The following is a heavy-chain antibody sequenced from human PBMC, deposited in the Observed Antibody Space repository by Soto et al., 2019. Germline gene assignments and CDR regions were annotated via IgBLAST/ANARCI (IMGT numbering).Heavy chain of an antibody. J-gene: IGHJ5*01. CDR1: GDSISSGGYY. D-gene: IGHD3-9*01. Sequence: QVQLQESGPGLVKPSQTLSLTCTVYGDSISSGGYYWSWIRQHPGKGLEWIGYIYYSGNTYYNPSPKSRITISVDRSKKQFSLKLSSVTAADTAVYYCARDRTDILAFDSWGQGTLVTVSS. CDR2: IYYSGNT. V-gene: IGHV4-31*03. CDR3: ARDRTDILAFDS.